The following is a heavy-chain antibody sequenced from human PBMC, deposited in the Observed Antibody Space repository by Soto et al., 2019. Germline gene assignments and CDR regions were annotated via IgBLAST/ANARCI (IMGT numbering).Heavy chain of an antibody. CDR3: ARDLADDYYDSSGHKGRAHWF. CDR1: VRSVDHC. V-gene: IGHV4-61*08. J-gene: IGHJ5*01. D-gene: IGHD3-22*01. CDR2: IYYSGST. Sequence: VRSVDHCGRRISKTQRKELEWIGYIYYSGSTNYNPSLKSRVTISVDTSKNQFSLKLSSVTAADTAVYYCARDLADDYYDSSGHKGRAHWF.